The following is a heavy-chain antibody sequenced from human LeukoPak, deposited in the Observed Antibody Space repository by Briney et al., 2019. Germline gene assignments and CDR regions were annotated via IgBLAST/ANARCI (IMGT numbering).Heavy chain of an antibody. J-gene: IGHJ6*03. CDR1: GGSISSSTFY. Sequence: SETLSLTCTVSGGSISSSTFYWGWIRQPPGKGLEWIGIIYYSGSTYYNPSLKSRVTISVNSSNNQFSLMLSSVTAADTAVYYCARHQYYFYYMDVWGKGTTVTVSS. CDR3: ARHQYYFYYMDV. V-gene: IGHV4-39*01. CDR2: IYYSGST.